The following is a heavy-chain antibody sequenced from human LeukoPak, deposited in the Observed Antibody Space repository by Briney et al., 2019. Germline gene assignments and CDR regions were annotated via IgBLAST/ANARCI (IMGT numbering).Heavy chain of an antibody. CDR3: ARTTEGGYTYDYFYYYYMDV. CDR2: IYYSGST. Sequence: SETLSXTCTVSGGSISSYYWSWIRQPPGKGLEWIGYIYYSGSTNYNPSLKSRGTISVDRSKKQFSLKLSSVTAADTAVYYCARTTEGGYTYDYFYYYYMDVWGKGTTVTISS. V-gene: IGHV4-59*01. CDR1: GGSISSYY. J-gene: IGHJ6*03. D-gene: IGHD5-18*01.